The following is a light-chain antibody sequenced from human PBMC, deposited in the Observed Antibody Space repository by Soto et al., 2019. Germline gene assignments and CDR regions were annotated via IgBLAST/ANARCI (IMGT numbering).Light chain of an antibody. CDR3: QQSYNTQWT. CDR1: QSISTY. V-gene: IGKV1-39*01. CDR2: GAS. J-gene: IGKJ1*01. Sequence: IQVAQSPFARAASVREKVTVACVASQSISTYLEWFQQKPGKAPKLLIYGASTLQSGVPSRFSGSGSGTDFTLTISSLQPEDFATYYCQQSYNTQWTFGQGTKVDIK.